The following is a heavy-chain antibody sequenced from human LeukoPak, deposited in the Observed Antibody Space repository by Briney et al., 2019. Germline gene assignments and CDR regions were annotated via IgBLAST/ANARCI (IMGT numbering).Heavy chain of an antibody. J-gene: IGHJ6*02. CDR1: GYGFSDYY. D-gene: IGHD2-15*01. CDR2: ISAYNGNT. Sequence: GASVKVSCKTSGYGFSDYYMHWVRQAPGQGLEWMGWISAYNGNTNYAQKLQGRVTMTTDTSTSTAYMELRSLRSDDTAVYYCARGRDIVAWDVWGQGTTVTVSS. CDR3: ARGRDIVAWDV. V-gene: IGHV1-18*04.